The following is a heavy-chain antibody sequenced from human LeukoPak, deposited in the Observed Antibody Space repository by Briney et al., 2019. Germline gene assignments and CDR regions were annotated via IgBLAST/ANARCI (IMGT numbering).Heavy chain of an antibody. CDR1: GYTFTGYY. D-gene: IGHD6-13*01. Sequence: ASVKGSRKASGYTFTGYYVHWVRQAPGQGLEWMGWINPNSGGTNYAQKFQGWVTMTRDTSISTAYMELSRLRSDDTAVYYCARAIAAAGTGPYYFDYWGQGTLVTVSS. J-gene: IGHJ4*02. CDR3: ARAIAAAGTGPYYFDY. V-gene: IGHV1-2*04. CDR2: INPNSGGT.